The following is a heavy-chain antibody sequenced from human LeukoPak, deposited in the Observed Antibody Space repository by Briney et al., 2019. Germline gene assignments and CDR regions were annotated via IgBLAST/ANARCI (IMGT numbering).Heavy chain of an antibody. J-gene: IGHJ4*02. D-gene: IGHD3-10*01. V-gene: IGHV4-39*01. Sequence: SETLSLTCTVSGGSISSSSYYWGWIRQPPGKGLEWIGSIYYSGSTHYYPSLESRVTISVHTSKNQFSLKLSSVTAADTAVYYCARRYYGSSSFDYWGQGTLVTVSS. CDR3: ARRYYGSSSFDY. CDR2: IYYSGST. CDR1: GGSISSSSYY.